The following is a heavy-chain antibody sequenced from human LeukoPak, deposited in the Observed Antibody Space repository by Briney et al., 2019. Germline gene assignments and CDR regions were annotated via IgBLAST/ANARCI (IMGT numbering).Heavy chain of an antibody. D-gene: IGHD5-18*01. V-gene: IGHV4-31*03. CDR1: GASISGTDHY. Sequence: SETLSLTCTVSGASISGTDHYWTWTRHHPGEGLEWLGFIHFSGTIYYNPSLRSRLIISADTAKNQMSLKLSSMTAADTAVYYCAAGGDTAKGGKYWGQGTQVTVSS. CDR3: AAGGDTAKGGKY. J-gene: IGHJ4*02. CDR2: IHFSGTI.